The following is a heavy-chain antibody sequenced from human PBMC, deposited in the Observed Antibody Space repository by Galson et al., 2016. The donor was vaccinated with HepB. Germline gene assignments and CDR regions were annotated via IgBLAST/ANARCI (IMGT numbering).Heavy chain of an antibody. J-gene: IGHJ4*02. CDR2: VNPSIDYT. Sequence: SVKVSCKASGYTLATYWIHWVRQAPGQGLEWVGMVNPSIDYTRAARKFQGRATMATDTSTSTVYMELSSLRSEDTAVFYCVRAQDQDFDYWGQGTLVTVSS. CDR3: VRAQDQDFDY. CDR1: GYTLATYW. V-gene: IGHV1-46*01. D-gene: IGHD2-2*01.